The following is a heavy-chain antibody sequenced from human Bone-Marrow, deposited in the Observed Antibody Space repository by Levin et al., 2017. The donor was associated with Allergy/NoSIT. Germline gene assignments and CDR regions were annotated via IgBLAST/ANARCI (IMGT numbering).Heavy chain of an antibody. V-gene: IGHV3-30*04. CDR3: ARGHGGNFWSEYNAGNENEYFQQ. D-gene: IGHD3-3*01. J-gene: IGHJ1*01. CDR2: ISNDGTNN. Sequence: GESLKISCAASGFTFSTYAMHWVRQAPDKGLDWVAFISNDGTNNNYADSVTGRFPISRDNSNNTLYLQMNSLRAEDTAVYFCARGHGGNFWSEYNAGNENEYFQQWGQGTLVTVSS. CDR1: GFTFSTYA.